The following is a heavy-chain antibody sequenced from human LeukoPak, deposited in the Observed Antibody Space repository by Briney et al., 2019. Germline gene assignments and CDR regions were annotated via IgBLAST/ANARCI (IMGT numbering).Heavy chain of an antibody. Sequence: PGGSLRLSCPATRFTFSSYSMNGVRQAPGKGLEWVSSISSSSSYISYADSVKGRFTVSRDNAKNSLYLQMNSLRAEDTAMYYCARDVSGYSYGLGDYWGQGTLVTVSS. D-gene: IGHD5-18*01. V-gene: IGHV3-21*01. CDR2: ISSSSSYI. CDR1: RFTFSSYS. J-gene: IGHJ4*02. CDR3: ARDVSGYSYGLGDY.